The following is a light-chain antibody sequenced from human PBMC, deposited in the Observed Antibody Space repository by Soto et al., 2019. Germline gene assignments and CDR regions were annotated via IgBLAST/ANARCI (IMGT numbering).Light chain of an antibody. Sequence: QSALTQPGSVSGSPGQSVTISCSGTSSDVGSYNFVSWYQQHPGKAPKVVIYDDSKRPSGVSDHFSGSKSGNTASLTISGLQTEDEADYYCCSYAGSSTMVFGGGTKLTVL. CDR3: CSYAGSSTMV. V-gene: IGLV2-23*01. J-gene: IGLJ3*02. CDR2: DDS. CDR1: SSDVGSYNF.